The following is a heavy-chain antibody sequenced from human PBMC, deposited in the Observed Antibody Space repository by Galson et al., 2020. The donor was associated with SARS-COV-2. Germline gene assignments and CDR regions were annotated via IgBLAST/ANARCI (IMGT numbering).Heavy chain of an antibody. D-gene: IGHD6-13*01. CDR2: IGTAGDT. J-gene: IGHJ6*03. CDR1: GFTFSSYD. Sequence: GGSLRLSCAASGFTFSSYDMHWVRQATGKGLEWVSAIGTAGDTYYPGSVKGRFTISRENAKNSLYLQMNSLRAGDTAVYYCARGASSSWTAYYYYMDVWGKGTTVTVSS. V-gene: IGHV3-13*01. CDR3: ARGASSSWTAYYYYMDV.